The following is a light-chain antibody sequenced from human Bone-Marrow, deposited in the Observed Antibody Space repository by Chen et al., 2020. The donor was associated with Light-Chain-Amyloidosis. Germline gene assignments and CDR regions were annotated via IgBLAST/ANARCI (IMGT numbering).Light chain of an antibody. CDR1: NSDVGNYNL. CDR3: CAYTGSSTWV. V-gene: IGLV2-23*01. CDR2: GDF. Sequence: QSALTQPASVSGSPGPSITISSTASNSDVGNYNLVSWYQHHPGKAPKLIIYGDFKRPSGVSNRFSGSKSGNTASLTISGLQNEDEAHYHCCAYTGSSTWVFGGGTKLTVL. J-gene: IGLJ3*02.